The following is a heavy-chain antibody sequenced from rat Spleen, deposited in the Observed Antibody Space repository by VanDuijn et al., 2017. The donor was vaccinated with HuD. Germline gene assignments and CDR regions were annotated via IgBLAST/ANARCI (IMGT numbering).Heavy chain of an antibody. J-gene: IGHJ2*01. D-gene: IGHD4-3*01. CDR2: ISYEVTGT. Sequence: EVQLVESGGGLVQPGRSLKLSCAASGFTFSDYYMAWVRQAPKKGLEWVASISYEVTGTYYGDSVKGRFTISRDKAKSTLYLQMDSLRSEDTATYYCATTIDTYNSGYDWGQGVMVTVSS. V-gene: IGHV5-22*01. CDR1: GFTFSDYY. CDR3: ATTIDTYNSGYD.